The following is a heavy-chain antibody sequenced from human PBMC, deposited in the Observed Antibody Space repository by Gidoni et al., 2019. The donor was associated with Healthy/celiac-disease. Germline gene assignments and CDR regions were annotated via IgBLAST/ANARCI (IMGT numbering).Heavy chain of an antibody. V-gene: IGHV3-23*01. Sequence: EVQLLESGGGLVQPGGSLRLSCAASGFTFSSYAMSWVRQAPGKGLEWVSAISGSGGSTYYADSVKGRFTISRDNSKNTLYLQMNSLRAEDTAVYYCAKYSVMDVVVVAAVDYWGQGTLVTVSS. J-gene: IGHJ4*02. CDR3: AKYSVMDVVVVAAVDY. CDR1: GFTFSSYA. CDR2: ISGSGGST. D-gene: IGHD2-15*01.